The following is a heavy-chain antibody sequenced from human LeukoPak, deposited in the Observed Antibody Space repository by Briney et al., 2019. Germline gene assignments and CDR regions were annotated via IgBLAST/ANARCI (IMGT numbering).Heavy chain of an antibody. CDR2: ISANNGNR. J-gene: IGHJ4*02. Sequence: ASVKVSCKASVYTFTSCGISWLRQAPGQGLEWMGWISANNGNRNYALKLQDRVSMTTDTSTSTAYMDLRSLRSDDTAVYYCARDTGSSPGDYWGQGTLVTVSS. V-gene: IGHV1-18*01. D-gene: IGHD1-26*01. CDR3: ARDTGSSPGDY. CDR1: VYTFTSCG.